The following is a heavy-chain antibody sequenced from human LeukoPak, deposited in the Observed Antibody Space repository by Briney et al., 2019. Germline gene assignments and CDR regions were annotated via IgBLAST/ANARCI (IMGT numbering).Heavy chain of an antibody. V-gene: IGHV3-48*01. CDR1: GYTFTSYS. CDR2: IRDGGETI. CDR3: ARDCGTTSCYDFPDFDY. Sequence: PGGSLRLSCAASGYTFTSYSMNWVRQAPGKGLEWVSYIRDGGETIYYAESVKGRFTISRDNAKNSLYLQMNCLRAEDTAVYYCARDCGTTSCYDFPDFDYWGQGTLVTVSS. J-gene: IGHJ4*02. D-gene: IGHD2-2*01.